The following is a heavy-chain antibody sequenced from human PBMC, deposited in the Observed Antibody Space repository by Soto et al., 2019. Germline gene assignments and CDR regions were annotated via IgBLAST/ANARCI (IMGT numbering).Heavy chain of an antibody. D-gene: IGHD3-16*01. CDR3: AMVDNYVTPTPQDV. J-gene: IGHJ6*02. Sequence: QVQLVQSGDEVKKPGASVKVSCKASGYIFVNYGIAWVRQAPGQGLEWMGWISPYTGNTNSASKVQGRLTMTTDTATSTAYMGLGSLTSDDTAVYYCAMVDNYVTPTPQDVWGQGPTVTVSS. CDR2: ISPYTGNT. CDR1: GYIFVNYG. V-gene: IGHV1-18*01.